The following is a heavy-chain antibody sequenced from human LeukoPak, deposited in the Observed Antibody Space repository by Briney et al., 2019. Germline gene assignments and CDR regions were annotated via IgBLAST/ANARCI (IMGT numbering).Heavy chain of an antibody. V-gene: IGHV3-21*01. CDR2: ISSGSYI. J-gene: IGHJ5*02. CDR3: ARDAITMVRGVISP. D-gene: IGHD3-10*01. Sequence: PGGSLRLSCAASGFTFSSYSMNWVRQAPGKGLEWVSSISSGSYIYYADSVKGRFTISRDNAKNSLYLQMNSLRAEDTAVYYCARDAITMVRGVISPWGQGTLVTVSS. CDR1: GFTFSSYS.